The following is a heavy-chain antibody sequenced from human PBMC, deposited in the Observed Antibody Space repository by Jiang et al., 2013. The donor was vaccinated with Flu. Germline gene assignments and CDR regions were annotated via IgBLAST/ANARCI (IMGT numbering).Heavy chain of an antibody. CDR2: IKSKIDGETT. CDR3: TTDGRWDI. V-gene: IGHV3-15*07. CDR1: GLTFSNAW. D-gene: IGHD1-1*01. J-gene: IGHJ3*02. Sequence: QLVESGGGLVKPGGSLRLSCAVSGLTFSNAWMNWARQAPGKGLEWVGRIKSKIDGETTDCAAPVKGRFTISRNDSRNTLYVQINSLKIEDTAVYYCTTDGRWDIWGQGTMVTVSS.